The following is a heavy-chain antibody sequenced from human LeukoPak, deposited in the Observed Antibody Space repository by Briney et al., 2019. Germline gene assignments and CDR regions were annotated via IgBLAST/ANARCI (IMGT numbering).Heavy chain of an antibody. CDR2: IYPGDSDT. V-gene: IGHV5-51*01. CDR3: ASHGYSSSGTGAFDI. CDR1: GYSFTSYW. D-gene: IGHD6-13*01. Sequence: GESLKISCKGSGYSFTSYWIGWVRQMPGKGLEWMGIIYPGDSDTRYSPSFQVQFTISADKSMSTAYRQWSSLKASDTDMYYCASHGYSSSGTGAFDIWGQGTMVTVYS. J-gene: IGHJ3*02.